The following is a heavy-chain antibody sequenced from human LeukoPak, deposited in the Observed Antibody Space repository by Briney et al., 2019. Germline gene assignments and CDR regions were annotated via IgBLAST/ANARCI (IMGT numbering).Heavy chain of an antibody. CDR2: ISAYNGNT. V-gene: IGHV1-18*01. Sequence: ASVKVSCKASGYTFTSYGISWVRQAPGQGLEWMGWISAYNGNTNYAQKLQGRVTMTTDTFTSTAYMELRSLRSDDTAVYYCARDSRLDNWFDPWGQGTLVTVSS. CDR3: ARDSRLDNWFDP. CDR1: GYTFTSYG. J-gene: IGHJ5*02.